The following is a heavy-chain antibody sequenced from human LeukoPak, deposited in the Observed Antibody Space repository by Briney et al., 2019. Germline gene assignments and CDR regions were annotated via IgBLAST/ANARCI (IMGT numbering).Heavy chain of an antibody. Sequence: SETLSLTCTVSGGSISSYYWSWIRQPPGKGLEWIGYIYYSGRTNYNPSLKSRVTISVDTSKNQFSLKLSSVAAADTAVYYCARVLMVAGTPFDYWGQGTLVTVSS. CDR1: GGSISSYY. D-gene: IGHD2-15*01. J-gene: IGHJ4*02. CDR3: ARVLMVAGTPFDY. CDR2: IYYSGRT. V-gene: IGHV4-59*01.